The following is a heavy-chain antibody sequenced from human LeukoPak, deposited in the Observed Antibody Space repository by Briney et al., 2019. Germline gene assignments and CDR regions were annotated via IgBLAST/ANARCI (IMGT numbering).Heavy chain of an antibody. J-gene: IGHJ6*02. V-gene: IGHV4-59*01. CDR3: ARNQHYGVNYYGMDV. D-gene: IGHD4-17*01. CDR1: GGSFSGYY. Sequence: SETLSLTCAVYGGSFSGYYWSWIRQPPGKGLEWIGYIYYSGSANYNPSLKSRVTISVDTSKNQFSLKLSSVTAADTAVYYCARNQHYGVNYYGMDVWGQGTTVTVSS. CDR2: IYYSGSA.